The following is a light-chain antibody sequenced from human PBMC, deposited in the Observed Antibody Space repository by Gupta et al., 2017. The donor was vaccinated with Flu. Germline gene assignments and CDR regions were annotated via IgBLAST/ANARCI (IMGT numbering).Light chain of an antibody. Sequence: DLPLTQSPSSLSASVGDRVTITCRASQSISSYLNWYQQKPGKAPKLLIYAASSLQSGVPSRFSGSGSGTDFTLTISSLQPEDFATYYGQQSYSTPRTFGQGTKLEIK. CDR1: QSISSY. J-gene: IGKJ2*01. V-gene: IGKV1-39*01. CDR3: QQSYSTPRT. CDR2: AAS.